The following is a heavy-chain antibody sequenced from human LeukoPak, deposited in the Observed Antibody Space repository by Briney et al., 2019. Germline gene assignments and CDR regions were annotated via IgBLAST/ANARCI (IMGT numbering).Heavy chain of an antibody. D-gene: IGHD3/OR15-3a*01. CDR3: ARDLSWRTGSLDY. J-gene: IGHJ4*02. CDR1: GFAFSDYY. Sequence: GGSLRLSCAASGFAFSDYYMIWVRQAPGKGLEWLGYISGSGSFTNYADSVKGRFNISRDNAKESVYLQMNSLRAEDTALYYCARDLSWRTGSLDYWGQGTMVTVSS. CDR2: ISGSGSFT. V-gene: IGHV3-11*05.